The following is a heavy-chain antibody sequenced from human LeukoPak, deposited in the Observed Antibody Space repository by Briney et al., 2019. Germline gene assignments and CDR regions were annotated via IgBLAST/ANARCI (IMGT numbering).Heavy chain of an antibody. J-gene: IGHJ3*02. Sequence: SGTLSLTCAASGGSISSTNWWSWVRHPPGKGLEWIGEIFHSGTTNYNPSLKSRVTISVDKSKNHFSLKLSSVTAADTAVYYCARDQWLLRGGDHDAFDIWGQGTMVTVSS. V-gene: IGHV4-4*02. CDR2: IFHSGTT. D-gene: IGHD6-19*01. CDR1: GGSISSTNW. CDR3: ARDQWLLRGGDHDAFDI.